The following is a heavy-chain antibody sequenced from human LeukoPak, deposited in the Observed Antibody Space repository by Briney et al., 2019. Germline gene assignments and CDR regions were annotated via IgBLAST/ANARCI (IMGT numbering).Heavy chain of an antibody. D-gene: IGHD6-19*01. V-gene: IGHV3-48*03. Sequence: QPGGSLRLSCAASGFTFSSYEMNWVRQAPGKGLEWVSYISSSGSTIYYVDSVKGRFTISRDNAKNSLHLQMNSLRAEDTAVYYCARLDTGWYNSDYWGQGTLVTVSS. CDR1: GFTFSSYE. CDR2: ISSSGSTI. CDR3: ARLDTGWYNSDY. J-gene: IGHJ4*02.